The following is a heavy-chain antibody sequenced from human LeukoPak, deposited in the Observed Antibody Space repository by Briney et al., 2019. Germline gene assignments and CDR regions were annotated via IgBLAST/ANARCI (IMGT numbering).Heavy chain of an antibody. CDR1: GGSIRSDY. CDR3: VRLSSGYPWKFDF. J-gene: IGHJ4*02. CDR2: VHYDGST. Sequence: SETLSLTCTVSGGSIRSDYWSWIRQPPGKGLEWLGYVHYDGSTNYSPSLKSQVTISLDTSKNQFSLKLSSVTAADTAVYFCVRLSSGYPWKFDFWGPGTLVAVSS. D-gene: IGHD3-22*01. V-gene: IGHV4-59*08.